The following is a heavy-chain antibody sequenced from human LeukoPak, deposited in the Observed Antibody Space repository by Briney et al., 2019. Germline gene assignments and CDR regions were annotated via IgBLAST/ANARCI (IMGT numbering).Heavy chain of an antibody. D-gene: IGHD6-19*01. Sequence: GRSLRLSCAASGFTFSSYGMHWVRQAPGKGLEWVAVIWYDGSNKYYADSVKGRFTISRDNSKNTLYLQMNSLRAEDTAVYYCASSYGWYHGGADYWGQGTLVTVSS. J-gene: IGHJ4*02. V-gene: IGHV3-33*01. CDR3: ASSYGWYHGGADY. CDR1: GFTFSSYG. CDR2: IWYDGSNK.